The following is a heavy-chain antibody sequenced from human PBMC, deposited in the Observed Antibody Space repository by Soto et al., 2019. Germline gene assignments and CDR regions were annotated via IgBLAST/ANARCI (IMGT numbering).Heavy chain of an antibody. CDR2: IYYSGST. Sequence: PSETLSLTCPFSGSSIGITIYYWAWIRQPPGKGLEWIGSIYYSGSTYYNPSLKSRVTISVDTSKNQFSLKLSSVTAADTAVYYCARQVRSYRNYFDYWGQGTLVTVSS. D-gene: IGHD1-26*01. CDR1: GSSIGITIYY. J-gene: IGHJ4*02. CDR3: ARQVRSYRNYFDY. V-gene: IGHV4-39*01.